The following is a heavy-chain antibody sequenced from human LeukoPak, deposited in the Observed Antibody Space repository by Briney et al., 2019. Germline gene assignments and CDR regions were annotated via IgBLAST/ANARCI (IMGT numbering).Heavy chain of an antibody. V-gene: IGHV4-34*01. Sequence: KPSETLSLTCAVYGGSFSGYYWSWIRQPPGKGLEWIGEINHSGSTNYNPSLKSRVTISVDTSKNQFSLKLSSVTAADTAVYYCARLYCGGDCYSRGYYYMDVWGKGTTVTVSS. CDR2: INHSGST. D-gene: IGHD2-21*01. J-gene: IGHJ6*03. CDR3: ARLYCGGDCYSRGYYYMDV. CDR1: GGSFSGYY.